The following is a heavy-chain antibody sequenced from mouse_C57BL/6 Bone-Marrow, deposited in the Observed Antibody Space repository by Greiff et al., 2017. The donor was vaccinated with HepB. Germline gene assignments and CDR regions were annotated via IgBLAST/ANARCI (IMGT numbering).Heavy chain of an antibody. CDR2: IYPRSGNT. CDR3: AREGTGKYFDY. V-gene: IGHV1-81*01. CDR1: GYTFTSYG. Sequence: QVHVKQSGAELARPGASVKLSCKASGYTFTSYGISWVKQRTGQGLEWIGEIYPRSGNTYYNEKFKGKATLTADKSSSTAYMELRSLTSEDSAVYFCAREGTGKYFDYWGQGTTLTVSS. D-gene: IGHD4-1*01. J-gene: IGHJ2*01.